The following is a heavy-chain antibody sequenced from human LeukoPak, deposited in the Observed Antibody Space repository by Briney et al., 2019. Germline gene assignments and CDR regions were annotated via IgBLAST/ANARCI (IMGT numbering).Heavy chain of an antibody. D-gene: IGHD6-6*01. CDR1: EFTFSSYA. CDR2: ISYDGSNK. Sequence: GGSLRLSCAASEFTFSSYAMHWVRQAPGKGLEWVAVISYDGSNKYYADSVKGRFTVSRDNSKNTLYLQMNSLRGADTAVYYCARSPSWARPYLDYWGQGTLVTVSS. CDR3: ARSPSWARPYLDY. J-gene: IGHJ4*02. V-gene: IGHV3-30-3*01.